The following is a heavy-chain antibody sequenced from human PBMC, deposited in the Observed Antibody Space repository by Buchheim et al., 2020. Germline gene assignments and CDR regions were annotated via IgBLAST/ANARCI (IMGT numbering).Heavy chain of an antibody. J-gene: IGHJ6*02. CDR1: GFSFDDYG. D-gene: IGHD3-9*01. CDR3: ASSVLRYFDWLLSGGMDV. CDR2: ISWNGGGT. Sequence: EVQLVESGGGVVRPGGSLRLSCAVSGFSFDDYGMSWVRQAPGKGLEWVSGISWNGGGTSYADSVRGRFTISRDNAKNSLYLQMNSLRAEDTAVYYCASSVLRYFDWLLSGGMDVWGQGTT. V-gene: IGHV3-20*04.